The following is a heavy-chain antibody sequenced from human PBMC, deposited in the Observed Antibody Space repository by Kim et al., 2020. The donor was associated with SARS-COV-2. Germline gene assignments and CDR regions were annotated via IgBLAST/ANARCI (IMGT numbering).Heavy chain of an antibody. CDR2: IYSGDKT. Sequence: GGSLRLSCAASGFTVSSNYMSWLRQAPGKGLEWLSVIYSGDKTYYVESVKGRLTISRDNSKNTLYLQMSSLRVEATAVYYCATNLAAAGVVWGQGTLVTV. J-gene: IGHJ4*02. CDR3: ATNLAAAGVV. D-gene: IGHD6-13*01. CDR1: GFTVSSNY. V-gene: IGHV3-66*01.